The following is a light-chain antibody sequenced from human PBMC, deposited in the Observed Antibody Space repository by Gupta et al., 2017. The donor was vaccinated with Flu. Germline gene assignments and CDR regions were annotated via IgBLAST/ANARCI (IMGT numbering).Light chain of an antibody. Sequence: DIQLTQSPSSLSASVGDRVTITCQASQDISNYLNWYQQKPGKAPRLLIYDASSLETGVPSRFSGSRSGTDFTLTISSLQPEDFATYYCQEFHNLPLTFGGGTKVEIK. V-gene: IGKV1-33*01. CDR3: QEFHNLPLT. J-gene: IGKJ4*01. CDR1: QDISNY. CDR2: DAS.